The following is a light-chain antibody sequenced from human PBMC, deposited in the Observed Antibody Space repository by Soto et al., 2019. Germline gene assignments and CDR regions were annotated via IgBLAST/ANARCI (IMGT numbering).Light chain of an antibody. J-gene: IGKJ1*01. V-gene: IGKV4-1*01. CDR1: QSVLHSSNNKNY. Sequence: DIVMTQSVDSLAVSLGERSTINCKSSQSVLHSSNNKNYLTWYQQKPGQPTKLLIYWASTRESGVPDRLSGRGSGTDFTLTISILQAEDVAVYYCQQYYIIPPTFGQGTKVQIK. CDR2: WAS. CDR3: QQYYIIPPT.